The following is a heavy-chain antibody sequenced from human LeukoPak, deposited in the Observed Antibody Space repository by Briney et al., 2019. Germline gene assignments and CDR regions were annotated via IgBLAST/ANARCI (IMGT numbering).Heavy chain of an antibody. D-gene: IGHD6-13*01. CDR3: ARGSTSSSPLDN. Sequence: PGGSLRLSCAASGFTFSSYSMNWVRQAPGKGLEWVSSITSSSSYIYYADSVKGRFTISRDNSKNSLYLQMNSLRAEDTAVYYCARGSTSSSPLDNWGQGTLVTVSS. V-gene: IGHV3-21*01. J-gene: IGHJ4*02. CDR2: ITSSSSYI. CDR1: GFTFSSYS.